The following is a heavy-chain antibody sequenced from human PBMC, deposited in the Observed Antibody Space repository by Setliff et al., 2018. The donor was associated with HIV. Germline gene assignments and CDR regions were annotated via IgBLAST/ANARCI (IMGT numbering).Heavy chain of an antibody. CDR1: GFMFGGXX. CDR3: VRDLARVIAH. D-gene: IGHD2-21*01. Sequence: PGGSLRLSCAASGFMFGGXXGGWVRQTPGKGLEWVASVTPDGSDKYYANSMRGRFTISRDNGKNAVYLQMNSLTAEDTALYYCVRDLARVIAHWGQGTLVTVSS. V-gene: IGHV3-7*01. J-gene: IGHJ4*02. CDR2: VTPDGSDK.